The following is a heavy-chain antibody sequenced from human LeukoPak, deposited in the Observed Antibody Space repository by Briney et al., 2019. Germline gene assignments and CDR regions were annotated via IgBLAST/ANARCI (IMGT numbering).Heavy chain of an antibody. Sequence: GRSLRLSCALSGFTFTIHWMSWVRQAPGKGLEWGATINPHGSQSYSVDSANGRFTISNDNAKNPLYLHMDSLSVAGTPLYYCARDAFDAGIYFAYGGQGAPAPVSS. CDR2: INPHGSQS. CDR1: GFTFTIHW. V-gene: IGHV3-7*03. J-gene: IGHJ4*02. D-gene: IGHD3-9*01. CDR3: ARDAFDAGIYFAY.